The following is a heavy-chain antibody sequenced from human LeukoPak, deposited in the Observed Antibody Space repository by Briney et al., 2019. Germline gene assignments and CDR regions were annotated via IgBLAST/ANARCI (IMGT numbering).Heavy chain of an antibody. CDR2: IYSGDRT. CDR1: GLSVRGSY. J-gene: IGHJ4*02. Sequence: GGSLRLSCVASGLSVRGSYMSWVRQAPGKGLEWVSVIYSGDRTYYADSVKGRFTISRDNSKNTLYLQMNSLRAEDTALYYCAKDITRPRAGTLDCWGQGTLVTVSS. D-gene: IGHD6-19*01. CDR3: AKDITRPRAGTLDC. V-gene: IGHV3-53*01.